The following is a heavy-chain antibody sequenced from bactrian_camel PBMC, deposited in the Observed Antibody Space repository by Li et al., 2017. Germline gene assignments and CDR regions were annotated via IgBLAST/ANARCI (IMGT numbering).Heavy chain of an antibody. D-gene: IGHD2*01. J-gene: IGHJ4*01. V-gene: IGHV3S53*01. Sequence: HVQLVESGGGSVQAGGSLRLSCVASGDTDSGYCMAWFRQAPGKEREGVATIANNGRTIYADSVLGRFTISEDNSNTLSLQMNSLVPEDTAMYYCAANFGPYCSGPYLARRANFEGQGTQVTVS. CDR1: GDTDSGYC. CDR2: IANNGRT.